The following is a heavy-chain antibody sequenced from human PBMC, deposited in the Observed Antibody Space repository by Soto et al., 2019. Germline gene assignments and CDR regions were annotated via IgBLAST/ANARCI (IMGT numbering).Heavy chain of an antibody. CDR3: ARNEPRCGEFEY. D-gene: IGHD3-10*01. J-gene: IGHJ4*02. Sequence: KQSQTLSLTCAISGDSVSSNSAAWNWIRQSPSRGLEWLGRTYYRSKWDNDYAVSVKSRLTINPDTSQNKFSQQLNSVTPEDTAVCYCARNEPRCGEFEYWGQGTLVTVSS. CDR2: TYYRSKWDN. CDR1: GDSVSSNSAA. V-gene: IGHV6-1*01.